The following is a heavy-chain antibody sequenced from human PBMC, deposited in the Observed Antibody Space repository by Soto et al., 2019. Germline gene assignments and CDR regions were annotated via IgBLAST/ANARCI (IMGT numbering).Heavy chain of an antibody. V-gene: IGHV1-46*01. CDR1: GYTFTTYY. J-gene: IGHJ4*02. D-gene: IGHD2-15*01. CDR3: ARAGYCSGGTCFHGNCDY. Sequence: QVQLVQSGAEVKRPGASVKVSCKASGYTFTTYYMHWVRQAPGQGLECLGIINPNGGSTTYAPKLPGRVTMTRESSTSTVYLELSSLRSEDTAVYYCARAGYCSGGTCFHGNCDYWGQGTLVTVSA. CDR2: INPNGGST.